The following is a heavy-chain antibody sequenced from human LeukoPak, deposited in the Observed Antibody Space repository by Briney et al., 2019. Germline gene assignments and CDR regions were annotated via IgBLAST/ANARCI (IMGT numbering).Heavy chain of an antibody. V-gene: IGHV6-1*01. D-gene: IGHD2-21*02. CDR2: TYYRSKWYY. Sequence: SQTLSLTCAISGDSVSSSIAAWNWIRQSPSRGLEWLGRTYYRSKWYYNYAVSVKSRITINPDTSKNQFSLQLNSVTPEDTAVYYCARGSRGAFGDGSPRPNWFDPWGQGTLVTVSS. J-gene: IGHJ5*02. CDR3: ARGSRGAFGDGSPRPNWFDP. CDR1: GDSVSSSIAA.